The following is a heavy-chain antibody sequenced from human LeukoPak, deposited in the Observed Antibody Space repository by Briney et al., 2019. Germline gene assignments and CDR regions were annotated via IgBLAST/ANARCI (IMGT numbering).Heavy chain of an antibody. CDR1: GYTFTSYA. CDR3: ARSVYYDSSGRYGMDV. CDR2: INAGNGNT. J-gene: IGHJ6*02. Sequence: ASVKVSCKASGYTFTSYAMHWVRQAPGKGLEGREGINAGNGNTKYSQKFQGRVTITRDTSASTVYMELSSLRSEDTAVYYCARSVYYDSSGRYGMDVWGQGTTVTVSS. V-gene: IGHV1-3*01. D-gene: IGHD3-22*01.